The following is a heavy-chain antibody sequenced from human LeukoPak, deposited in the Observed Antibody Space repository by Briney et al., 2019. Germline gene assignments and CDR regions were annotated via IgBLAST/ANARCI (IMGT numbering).Heavy chain of an antibody. J-gene: IGHJ6*02. V-gene: IGHV4-59*01. Sequence: SETLSLTCTVSGGSISSYYWSWIRQPPGKGPEWIGYIYYSGSTNYNPSLKSRVTISVDTSKNQFSLKLSSVTAADTAVYYCARTGASLGAPYYYYYGMDVWGQGTTVTVSS. D-gene: IGHD1-26*01. CDR3: ARTGASLGAPYYYYYGMDV. CDR2: IYYSGST. CDR1: GGSISSYY.